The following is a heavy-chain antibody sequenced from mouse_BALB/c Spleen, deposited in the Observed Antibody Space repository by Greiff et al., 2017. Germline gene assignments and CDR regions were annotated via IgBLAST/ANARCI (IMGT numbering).Heavy chain of an antibody. Sequence: EVQLVESGGSLVQPGGSRKLSCAASGFTFSSFGMHWVRQAPEKGLEWVAYISSGSSTIYYADTVKGRFTISRDNPKNTLFLQMTSLRSEDTAMYYCAREGSTTAYYFDYWGQGTTLTVSS. V-gene: IGHV5-17*02. CDR3: AREGSTTAYYFDY. CDR2: ISSGSSTI. D-gene: IGHD1-2*01. CDR1: GFTFSSFG. J-gene: IGHJ2*01.